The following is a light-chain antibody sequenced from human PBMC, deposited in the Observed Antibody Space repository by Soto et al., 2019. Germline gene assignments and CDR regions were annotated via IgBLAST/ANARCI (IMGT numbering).Light chain of an antibody. CDR3: CSHAGSNYAFL. Sequence: QPVLTQPPSASGSPGQSVTISCTGTSSDVGTYRYVSWYQHHPGKAPKLIIYEVSKRPSGVPDRFSGSKSGNTASLTVSGLQAEDEADYYCCSHAGSNYAFLFGTGTKVTVL. J-gene: IGLJ1*01. CDR2: EVS. V-gene: IGLV2-8*01. CDR1: SSDVGTYRY.